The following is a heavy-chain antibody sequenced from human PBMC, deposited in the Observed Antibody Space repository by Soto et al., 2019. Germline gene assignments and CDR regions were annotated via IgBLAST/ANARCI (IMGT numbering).Heavy chain of an antibody. CDR3: VRRPGGVATTCDDH. CDR2: MNPSSGDS. J-gene: IGHJ4*02. CDR1: GYPFTAFD. V-gene: IGHV1-8*01. D-gene: IGHD1-26*01. Sequence: QLQLVQSGAEVKKPGASVKVSCEASGYPFTAFDINWVRQSAGQVLEWMGWMNPSSGDSDVAQSFHDRITMTRTTSISTAYMELSSLTSDDTAVYYCVRRPGGVATTCDDHWGQGTLVTVSS.